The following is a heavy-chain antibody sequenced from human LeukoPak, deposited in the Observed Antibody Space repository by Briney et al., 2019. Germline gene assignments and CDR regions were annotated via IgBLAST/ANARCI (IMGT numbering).Heavy chain of an antibody. CDR1: VFTFSSYC. V-gene: IGHV3-33*01. J-gene: IGHJ4*02. D-gene: IGHD3-22*01. CDR2: IWYDGSNK. CDR3: ARDRPDYYDSSGGFDY. Sequence: PGGSLRLSCTASVFTFSSYCMHWVRQAPGKGLEWVAVIWYDGSNKYYADSVKGRFTISRDNSKNTLYLQMNSPRAEDTAVYYCARDRPDYYDSSGGFDYWGQGTLVTVSS.